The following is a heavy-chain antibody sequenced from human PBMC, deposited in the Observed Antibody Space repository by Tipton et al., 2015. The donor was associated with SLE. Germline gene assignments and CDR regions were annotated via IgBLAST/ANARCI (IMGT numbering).Heavy chain of an antibody. V-gene: IGHV3-30*02. CDR3: AKMGAEYPGDT. CDR2: IRFDGSNK. J-gene: IGHJ5*02. CDR1: GFAFSSYG. Sequence: SLRLSCRASGFAFSSYGMHWVRRAPGKGLEWVTFIRFDGSNKYYADSVRGRFTVSRDNSKNTLYLQMDSLRTDDTAIYYCAKMGAEYPGDTWGQGTRVTVSS. D-gene: IGHD6-6*01.